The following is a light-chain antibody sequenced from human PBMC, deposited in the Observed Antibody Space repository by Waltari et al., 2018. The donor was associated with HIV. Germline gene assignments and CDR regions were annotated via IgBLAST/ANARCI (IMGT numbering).Light chain of an antibody. CDR3: QTWDTGPV. CDR1: GGLRSSA. CDR2: LKRDGSQ. Sequence: QLVLTQSPSASALLGASVKITCTLNGGLRSSAIPWPPPQQGKGPRDLLKLKRDGSQNREDEIPDRFSASNSGADHHLTISSLQSEDEGYYYCQTWDTGPVFGGGTKLTVL. V-gene: IGLV4-69*01. J-gene: IGLJ3*02.